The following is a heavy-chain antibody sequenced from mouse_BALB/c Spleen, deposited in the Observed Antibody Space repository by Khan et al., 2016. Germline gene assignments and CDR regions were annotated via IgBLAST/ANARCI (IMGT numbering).Heavy chain of an antibody. CDR3: ARDMEGYDDAQDY. CDR1: GFTFTDYY. Sequence: EVELVESGGGLVQPGGSLRLSCATSGFTFTDYYMSWVRQPPGKALEWLGFIRNKDNGYTTEYSASVKGRFTIYRDNSQSILYLQMNTLRAEDSATYYCARDMEGYDDAQDYWGQGTSVTVSS. V-gene: IGHV7-3*02. J-gene: IGHJ4*01. CDR2: IRNKDNGYTT. D-gene: IGHD2-2*01.